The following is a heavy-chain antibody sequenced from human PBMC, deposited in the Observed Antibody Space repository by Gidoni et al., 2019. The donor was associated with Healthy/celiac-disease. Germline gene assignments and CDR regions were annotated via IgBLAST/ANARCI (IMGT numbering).Heavy chain of an antibody. CDR3: ARTRLRIVVVPAAMGH. Sequence: QVQLVGSGVGVVQPGRYLRLSCAASGLTLISYAMHGVRQAPGKGLEWVAVISNDGRNKYYADSVKGRFTISRDNSKNTMYLQMNSLRAEDTAVYYCARTRLRIVVVPAAMGHWGQGTLVTVSS. CDR2: ISNDGRNK. V-gene: IGHV3-30*04. J-gene: IGHJ4*02. CDR1: GLTLISYA. D-gene: IGHD2-2*01.